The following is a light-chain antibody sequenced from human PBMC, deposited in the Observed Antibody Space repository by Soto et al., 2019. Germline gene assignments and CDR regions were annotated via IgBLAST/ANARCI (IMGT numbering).Light chain of an antibody. CDR2: AAS. CDR3: QQTYSTPPT. CDR1: QSISSY. Sequence: DIQMTQSPSSLSASVVDRVTITCRASQSISSYLNWYQQKPGKAPKLLIYAASSLQRGVPSRFSGSGSGTDFTLTISSLQPDDFATYYCQQTYSTPPTFGQGTKVEI. J-gene: IGKJ1*01. V-gene: IGKV1-39*01.